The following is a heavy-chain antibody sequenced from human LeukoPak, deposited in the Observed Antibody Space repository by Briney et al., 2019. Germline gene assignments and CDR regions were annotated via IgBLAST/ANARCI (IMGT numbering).Heavy chain of an antibody. CDR2: ISGSGGST. CDR3: AVDLTGSLVDD. V-gene: IGHV3-23*01. CDR1: GFTFSSYA. D-gene: IGHD1-26*01. J-gene: IGHJ4*02. Sequence: GRSLRLSCAASGFTFSSYAMSWVRQAPGKGLEWVSGISGSGGSTYYADSVKGRFTISRDNSKNTLYLQMNSLRDEDTAVYYCAVDLTGSLVDDWGQGTLVTVSS.